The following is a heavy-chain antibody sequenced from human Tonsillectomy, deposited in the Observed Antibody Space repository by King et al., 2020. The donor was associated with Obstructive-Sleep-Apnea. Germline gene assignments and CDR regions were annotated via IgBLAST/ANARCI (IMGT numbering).Heavy chain of an antibody. CDR1: GFTFSSYA. CDR2: ISYDGSNK. CDR3: ARDPYYYCHTGYLSKYFQH. V-gene: IGHV3-30*04. J-gene: IGHJ1*01. D-gene: IGHD3-10*01. Sequence: VQLVESGGGVVQPGRSLRLSCAASGFTFSSYAMHWVRQAPGKGLEWVAIISYDGSNKYYADSVKGRFTISRDNSKNTLYLQMNSLRPEDTAVYYCARDPYYYCHTGYLSKYFQHWGQGTLVTVSS.